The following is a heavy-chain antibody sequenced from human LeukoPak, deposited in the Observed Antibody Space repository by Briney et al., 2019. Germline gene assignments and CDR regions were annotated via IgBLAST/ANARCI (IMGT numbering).Heavy chain of an antibody. V-gene: IGHV3-30-3*01. CDR3: ASDLGDYGYGMDV. J-gene: IGHJ6*02. CDR2: ISYDGSNK. CDR1: GFTFSSYA. Sequence: GRSLRLSCAASGFTFSSYAMHWVRQAPGKGLEWVAVISYDGSNKYYADSVKGRFTISRDNSKNTLYLQMNSLRSEDTAVYYCASDLGDYGYGMDVWGQGTTVTVSS. D-gene: IGHD4-17*01.